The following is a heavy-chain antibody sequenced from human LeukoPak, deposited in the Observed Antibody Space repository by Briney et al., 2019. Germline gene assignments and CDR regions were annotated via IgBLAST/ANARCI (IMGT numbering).Heavy chain of an antibody. CDR2: IYYSGST. D-gene: IGHD1-26*01. J-gene: IGHJ4*02. CDR3: AKDEDSDFIVAYFDY. CDR1: GGSISSYY. V-gene: IGHV4-59*01. Sequence: SETLSLTCTVSGGSISSYYWSWIRQPPGKGLEWIGYIYYSGSTNYNPSLKSRVTISVDTSKNQCSLKLSSVTAADTAVYYCAKDEDSDFIVAYFDYWGQGTLVTVSS.